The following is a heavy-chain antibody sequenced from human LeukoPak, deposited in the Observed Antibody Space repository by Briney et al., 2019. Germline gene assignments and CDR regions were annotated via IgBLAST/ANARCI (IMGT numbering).Heavy chain of an antibody. Sequence: GGSLRLSCAASGFTFSSYSMSWVRQAPGKGLEWVSAISNSGGDTEYADSVKGRFTISRDNSKNTLYLQMNSLRAEDTAVYYCAKVASDGTGADAFDIWGQGTMVTVSS. CDR1: GFTFSSYS. V-gene: IGHV3-23*01. CDR2: ISNSGGDT. J-gene: IGHJ3*02. CDR3: AKVASDGTGADAFDI. D-gene: IGHD3/OR15-3a*01.